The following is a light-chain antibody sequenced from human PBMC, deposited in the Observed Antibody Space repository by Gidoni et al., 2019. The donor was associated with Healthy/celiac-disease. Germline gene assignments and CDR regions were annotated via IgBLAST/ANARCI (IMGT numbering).Light chain of an antibody. Sequence: DIQMTQSPSTLSASVGDRVTITCRASQSISSWLAWYQQKPGKAPKLLIYKASSLESGVPSRFSGSGSATEFTLTISSLQPDDFATSYCQQFGTFGQGTKVEIK. CDR1: QSISSW. V-gene: IGKV1-5*03. CDR2: KAS. J-gene: IGKJ1*01. CDR3: QQFGT.